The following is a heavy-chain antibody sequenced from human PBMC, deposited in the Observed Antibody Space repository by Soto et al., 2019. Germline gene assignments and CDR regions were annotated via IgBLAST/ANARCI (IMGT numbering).Heavy chain of an antibody. D-gene: IGHD6-13*01. CDR2: IIPFLSVT. V-gene: IGHV1-69*02. CDR1: GGTFNTYT. J-gene: IGHJ3*02. CDR3: AFGSWSAETFDI. Sequence: QVHLVQSGAEVKKPGSSVKVSCKASGGTFNTYTLIWVRQAPGQALEWMGRIIPFLSVTNSAQNFQGRVALTADKSTSTAYLELTSVTSGDTAMYFCAFGSWSAETFDIWGQGTMVTVSS.